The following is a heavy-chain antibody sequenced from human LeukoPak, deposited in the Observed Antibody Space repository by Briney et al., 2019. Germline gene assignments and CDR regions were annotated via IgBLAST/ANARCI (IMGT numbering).Heavy chain of an antibody. CDR2: IYHSGST. J-gene: IGHJ3*02. CDR3: ARTVYGERSDAFDI. V-gene: IGHV4-30-2*01. D-gene: IGHD3-10*01. Sequence: SQTLSLTCAVSGGSISSGGYSWSWIRQPPGKGLEWIGYIYHSGSTYYNPSLKSRVTISVDRSKNQFSLKLSSVTAADTAVYYCARTVYGERSDAFDIWGQGTMVTVSS. CDR1: GGSISSGGYS.